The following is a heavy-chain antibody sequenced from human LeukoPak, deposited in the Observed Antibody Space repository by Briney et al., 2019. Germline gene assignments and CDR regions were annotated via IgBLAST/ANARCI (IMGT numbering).Heavy chain of an antibody. J-gene: IGHJ4*02. D-gene: IGHD1-1*01. CDR3: ARGTVQMGMGERYFDN. CDR2: IYYSGST. Sequence: SQTLSLTCTVSGGSISTYYWSWIRQPPGKGLEWIGYIYYSGSTNYNPSLKSRITISVDASRNQFSLSLSSVTAADTAVYYCARGTVQMGMGERYFDNWGQGTLVTVSP. CDR1: GGSISTYY. V-gene: IGHV4-59*01.